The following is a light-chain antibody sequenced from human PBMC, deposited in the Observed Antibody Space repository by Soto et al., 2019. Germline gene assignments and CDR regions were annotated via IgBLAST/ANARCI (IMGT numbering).Light chain of an antibody. CDR1: QGIRND. CDR3: LQDYDYPWT. V-gene: IGKV1-6*01. Sequence: AIQMTQSPSSLSASVGDRITITCRASQGIRNDLGWYQQKPGKAPKLLIYAASTLQSGVPSRFSGSGSGTDFTLTVSSLQPEDFATYYCLQDYDYPWTFGQGTKVEIK. J-gene: IGKJ1*01. CDR2: AAS.